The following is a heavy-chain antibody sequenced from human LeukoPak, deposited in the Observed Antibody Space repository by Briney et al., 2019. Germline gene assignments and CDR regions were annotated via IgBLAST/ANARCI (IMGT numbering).Heavy chain of an antibody. D-gene: IGHD6-6*01. CDR3: ARTYKAARTNWFDP. CDR1: GYTFTSYY. Sequence: ASVKVSCKASGYTFTSYYMHWVRQAPGQGLEWMGIINPSGGSTNYAQKFQGRVTMTTDTSTSTAYMELRSLRSDDTAVYYCARTYKAARTNWFDPWGQGTLVTVSS. CDR2: INPSGGST. J-gene: IGHJ5*02. V-gene: IGHV1-46*01.